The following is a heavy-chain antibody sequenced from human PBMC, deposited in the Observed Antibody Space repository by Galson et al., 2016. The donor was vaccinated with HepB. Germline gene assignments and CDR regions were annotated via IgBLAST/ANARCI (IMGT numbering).Heavy chain of an antibody. CDR2: IRSKANSYAT. CDR1: GFMFSGSA. V-gene: IGHV3-73*01. J-gene: IGHJ6*02. D-gene: IGHD3-16*01. CDR3: TSSAYSDYIYYSGMDV. Sequence: SLRLSCAASGFMFSGSAMHWVRQASGKGLEWVGRIRSKANSYATVYAASVKGRFTISRDDSKNTAYRQMNSLKTEDTAVYYCTSSAYSDYIYYSGMDVWGQGTTVTVSS.